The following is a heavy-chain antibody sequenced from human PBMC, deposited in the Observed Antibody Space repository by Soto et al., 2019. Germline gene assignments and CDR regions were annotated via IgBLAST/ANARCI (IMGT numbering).Heavy chain of an antibody. Sequence: GGSLRLSCEASGFTFNTYGMSWVRQMPGKGLEWMGRIDPSDSYTNYSPSFQGHVTISADKSISTAYLQWSSLKASDTAMYYCARFGDYYDSSGPGYYYYGMDVWGQGTTVTVSS. CDR3: ARFGDYYDSSGPGYYYYGMDV. CDR1: GFTFNTYG. V-gene: IGHV5-10-1*01. J-gene: IGHJ6*02. D-gene: IGHD3-22*01. CDR2: IDPSDSYT.